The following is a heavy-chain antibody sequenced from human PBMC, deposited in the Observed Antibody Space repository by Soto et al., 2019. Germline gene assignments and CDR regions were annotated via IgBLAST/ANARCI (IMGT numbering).Heavy chain of an antibody. J-gene: IGHJ4*02. Sequence: QVQLQESGPGLVKPSQTLSLTCTVSGGSISNVNYCWSWIRQSPAKGLEWIGHIYDVGSTYNNPSLRSRLTILVDTSKNQFSLKLSSVSAADTAVYYCTRGPSGDKVDYWGQGILVTVSS. CDR2: IYDVGST. D-gene: IGHD7-27*01. CDR1: GGSISNVNYC. V-gene: IGHV4-30-4*01. CDR3: TRGPSGDKVDY.